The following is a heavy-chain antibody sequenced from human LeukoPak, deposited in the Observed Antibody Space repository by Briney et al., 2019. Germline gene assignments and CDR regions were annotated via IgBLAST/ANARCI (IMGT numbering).Heavy chain of an antibody. CDR1: TFGSYA. CDR2: IYHSGST. CDR3: ARGGRIAVAASGWFDP. Sequence: TFGSYAMSWVRQAPGKGLEWIGYIYHSGSTYYNPSLKSRVTISVDRSKNQFSLKLSSVTAADTAVYYCARGGRIAVAASGWFDPWGQGTLVTVSS. D-gene: IGHD6-19*01. J-gene: IGHJ5*02. V-gene: IGHV4-30-2*01.